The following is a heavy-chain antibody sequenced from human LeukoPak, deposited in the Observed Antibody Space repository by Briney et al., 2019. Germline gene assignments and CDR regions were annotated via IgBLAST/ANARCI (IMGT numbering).Heavy chain of an antibody. Sequence: ASVKVSCKASGYTFTGYGISWVRQAPGQGLEWMGWISAYNGNTNYAQKLQGRVTMTTDTSTSTAYMELRSLRSDDTAVYYCARAPTHSMVRGVIITPFDPWGQGTLVTVSS. V-gene: IGHV1-18*01. CDR3: ARAPTHSMVRGVIITPFDP. CDR2: ISAYNGNT. CDR1: GYTFTGYG. D-gene: IGHD3-10*01. J-gene: IGHJ5*02.